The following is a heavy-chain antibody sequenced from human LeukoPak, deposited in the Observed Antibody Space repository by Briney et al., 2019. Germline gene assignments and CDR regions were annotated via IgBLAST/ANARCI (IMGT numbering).Heavy chain of an antibody. J-gene: IGHJ4*02. CDR1: GFTFSKYW. CDR2: IKQDESEK. D-gene: IGHD2-2*01. V-gene: IGHV3-7*01. Sequence: PGGSLRLSCSASGFTFSKYWMSWVRQAPGKGLEWVANIKQDESEKYYVDSVKGRFTISRDNAKSSLYLQMNSLRAEDTAVYYCARALDSSSSRYQAFEEWGQGTLVTVSS. CDR3: ARALDSSSSRYQAFEE.